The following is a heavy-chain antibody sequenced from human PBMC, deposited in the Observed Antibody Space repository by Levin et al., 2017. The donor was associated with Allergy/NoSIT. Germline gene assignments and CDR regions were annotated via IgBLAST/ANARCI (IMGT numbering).Heavy chain of an antibody. CDR2: IKEDGSEK. J-gene: IGHJ4*02. Sequence: QAGGSLRLSCAASGFTFSNFWMSWVRQAPGKGLEWVANIKEDGSEKNCADSVKGRFTISRDNVKNSLYLQMNSLRAEDTAVYYCARGGFYYGHWGQGILVTVSS. V-gene: IGHV3-7*01. CDR1: GFTFSNFW. CDR3: ARGGFYYGH. D-gene: IGHD3-10*01.